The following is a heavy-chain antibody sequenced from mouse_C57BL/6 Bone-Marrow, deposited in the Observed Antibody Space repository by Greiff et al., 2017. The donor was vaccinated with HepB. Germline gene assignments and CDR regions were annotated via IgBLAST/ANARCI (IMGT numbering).Heavy chain of an antibody. Sequence: EVQLQQSGPELVKPGASVKISCKASGYSFTGYYMNWVKQSPEKSLEWIGEINPSTGGTTYNQKVKAKATLTVDKSSSTAYMQLKSLTSEDSAVYYCASRQLRLREFAYWGQGTLVTVSA. CDR3: ASRQLRLREFAY. D-gene: IGHD3-2*02. V-gene: IGHV1-42*01. J-gene: IGHJ3*01. CDR2: INPSTGGT. CDR1: GYSFTGYY.